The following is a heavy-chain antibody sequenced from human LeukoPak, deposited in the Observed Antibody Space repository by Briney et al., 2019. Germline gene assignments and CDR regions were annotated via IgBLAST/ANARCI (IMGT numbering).Heavy chain of an antibody. CDR3: ARSTTVVTFNWFDL. V-gene: IGHV5-51*01. J-gene: IGHJ5*02. D-gene: IGHD4-23*01. CDR1: GYSFTNYW. Sequence: GESLQISSQGSGYSFTNYWIGWVRPLPGKGQEWMGIIYPGDSDTRYSPSFQGQITVSADKSINTAYLQWSSLKASDTAMYYCARSTTVVTFNWFDLWGQGTLVTVS. CDR2: IYPGDSDT.